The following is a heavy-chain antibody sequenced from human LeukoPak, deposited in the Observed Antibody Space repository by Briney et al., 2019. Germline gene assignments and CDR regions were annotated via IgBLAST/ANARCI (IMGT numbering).Heavy chain of an antibody. CDR2: INWNGGST. D-gene: IGHD3-3*01. V-gene: IGHV3-20*04. J-gene: IGHJ6*03. CDR1: GFTFDDYG. CDR3: ARDGFTIFGVAPPYYYYYMDV. Sequence: GGSLRLSCAASGFTFDDYGMSWVRQAPGKGLEWVSGINWNGGSTGYADSVKGRFTISRDNAKNSLYLQMNSLRAEDTALYYCARDGFTIFGVAPPYYYYYMDVWGKGTTVTVSS.